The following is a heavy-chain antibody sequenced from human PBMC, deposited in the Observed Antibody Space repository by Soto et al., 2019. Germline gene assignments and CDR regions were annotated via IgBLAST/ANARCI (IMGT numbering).Heavy chain of an antibody. CDR2: IIPLSGRI. Sequence: QVHLVQSGVELKKPGSSVTVSCKASGGTFSSHAVNWVRQAPGQGLEWMGGIIPLSGRINYAQNFQHKITITADESTTAAYIDLTNLRSDDTAIYSCAREQHYDISGYFRTYLDSWGQGTLVTVSS. D-gene: IGHD3-22*01. CDR3: AREQHYDISGYFRTYLDS. V-gene: IGHV1-69*12. J-gene: IGHJ4*02. CDR1: GGTFSSHA.